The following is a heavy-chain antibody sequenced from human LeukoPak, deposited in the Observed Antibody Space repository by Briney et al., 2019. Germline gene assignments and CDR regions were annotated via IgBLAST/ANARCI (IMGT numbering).Heavy chain of an antibody. CDR2: INHSGST. V-gene: IGHV4-34*01. Sequence: PSETLSLTCAVYGGSFSGYYWSWIRQPPGKGLEWIGEINHSGSTNYNPSLKSRVTISVDTSKNQFSLKLSSVTAADTAVYYCARGRDYDSSFRSWGQGTLVTVSS. CDR3: ARGRDYDSSFRS. CDR1: GGSFSGYY. D-gene: IGHD3-22*01. J-gene: IGHJ5*02.